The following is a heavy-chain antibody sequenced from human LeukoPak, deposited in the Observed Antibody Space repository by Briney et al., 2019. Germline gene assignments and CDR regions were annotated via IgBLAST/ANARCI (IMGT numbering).Heavy chain of an antibody. D-gene: IGHD3-10*01. CDR1: GFTFSSYS. Sequence: PGGSLRLSCAASGFTFSSYSMNWVRQAPGKGLEWVSSISSSGGSTYYADSVKGRFTISRDNSKNTLYLQMNSLRAEDTAVYYCAKVAYYYGSGSYVDYWGQGTLVTVSS. V-gene: IGHV3-23*01. J-gene: IGHJ4*02. CDR3: AKVAYYYGSGSYVDY. CDR2: ISSSGGST.